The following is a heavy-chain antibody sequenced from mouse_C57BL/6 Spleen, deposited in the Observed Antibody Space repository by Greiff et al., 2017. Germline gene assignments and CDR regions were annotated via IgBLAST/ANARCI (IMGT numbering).Heavy chain of an antibody. J-gene: IGHJ3*01. D-gene: IGHD1-1*01. CDR1: GYTFTSYW. Sequence: QVQLQQPGAELVKPGASVKLSCKASGYTFTSYWMHWVKQRPGQGLEWIGMIHPNSGSTNYNEKFKSKATLTVDKSSSTAYMQLSSLTSEDSAVYYCHYYYGSSSRGFAYWGQGTLVTVSA. CDR2: IHPNSGST. CDR3: HYYYGSSSRGFAY. V-gene: IGHV1-64*01.